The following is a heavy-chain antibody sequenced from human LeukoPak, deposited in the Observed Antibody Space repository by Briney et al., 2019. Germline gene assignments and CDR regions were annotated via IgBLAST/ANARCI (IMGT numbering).Heavy chain of an antibody. D-gene: IGHD2-15*01. CDR2: IYYSGST. CDR1: GGSISSGGYY. Sequence: PSETLSLTCTVSGGSISSGGYYWSWIRQHPGKGLEWIGYIYYSGSTYYNPSLKSRVTISVDTSKNQFSLKLSSVTAADTAVYYCAREDCSGGSCRDAFDIWGQGTKVTVSS. J-gene: IGHJ3*02. CDR3: AREDCSGGSCRDAFDI. V-gene: IGHV4-31*03.